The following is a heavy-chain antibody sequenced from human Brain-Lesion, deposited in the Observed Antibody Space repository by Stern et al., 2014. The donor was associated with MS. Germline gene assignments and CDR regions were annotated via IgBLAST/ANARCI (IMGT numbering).Heavy chain of an antibody. D-gene: IGHD1-26*01. Sequence: QMQLVQSGAEVKKPGASVKVSCKVSGYTLTEFSMHWVRQAPRKGLEWMGGFDPDGGETIYAQKFQGRVTMTGDTSTDTAYMELSSLRSEDTAVYSFATLAPGAGGNYYRHFDYWGQGTLVTVSS. J-gene: IGHJ4*02. V-gene: IGHV1-24*01. CDR2: FDPDGGET. CDR1: GYTLTEFS. CDR3: ATLAPGAGGNYYRHFDY.